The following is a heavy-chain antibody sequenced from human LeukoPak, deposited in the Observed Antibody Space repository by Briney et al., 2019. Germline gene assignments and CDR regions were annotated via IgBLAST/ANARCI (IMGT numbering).Heavy chain of an antibody. Sequence: GGSLRLSCAASGFTFSSYSMNWVRQAPGKGLEWVSSISTSSSYIYYADSVKGRFTISRDNAKSSLYLQMNSLRAEDTAVYYCARAPRYCSSTSCYDWFDPWGQGTLVTVSS. V-gene: IGHV3-21*01. CDR1: GFTFSSYS. D-gene: IGHD2-2*01. CDR3: ARAPRYCSSTSCYDWFDP. CDR2: ISTSSSYI. J-gene: IGHJ5*02.